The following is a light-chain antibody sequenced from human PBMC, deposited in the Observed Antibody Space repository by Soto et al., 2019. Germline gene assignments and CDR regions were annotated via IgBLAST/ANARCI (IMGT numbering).Light chain of an antibody. J-gene: IGKJ1*01. CDR2: AAS. Sequence: DIQMTQCPSSLSASVGDRVTITCRASQSISSYLNWYQQKPGKAPKLLIYAASSLQSGVPSRFSGSGSGTDFTLTISSLQPEDFATYYCQQSYSTPQTFGQGTKVAIK. CDR3: QQSYSTPQT. V-gene: IGKV1-39*01. CDR1: QSISSY.